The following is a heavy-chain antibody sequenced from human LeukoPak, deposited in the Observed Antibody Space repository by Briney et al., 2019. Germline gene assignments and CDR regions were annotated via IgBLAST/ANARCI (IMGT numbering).Heavy chain of an antibody. J-gene: IGHJ4*02. CDR1: GFTFRSSE. CDR3: AKDDRWLQFCC. CDR2: ISGSGGST. Sequence: GGSLRLSCAASGFTFRSSEMNWVRQAPGKGLEWVSAISGSGGSTYYADSVKGRFTISRDNSRNTLYLQMNSLRAEDTAVYYCAKDDRWLQFCCWGQGTLVTVSA. D-gene: IGHD5-24*01. V-gene: IGHV3-23*01.